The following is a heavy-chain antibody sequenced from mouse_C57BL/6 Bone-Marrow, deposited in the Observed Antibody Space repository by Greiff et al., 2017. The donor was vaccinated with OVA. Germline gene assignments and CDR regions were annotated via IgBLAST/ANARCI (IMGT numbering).Heavy chain of an antibody. CDR1: GYTFTSYW. D-gene: IGHD2-1*01. Sequence: QVQLQQPGAELVKPGASVKLSCKASGYTFTSYWMHWVKQRPGQGLEWIGMIHPNSGSTNYNEKFKSKATLTVDKSSSTAYMQLSSLTSEDSAVYYCARSPLIYYGNYFDYWGQGTTLTVSS. CDR3: ARSPLIYYGNYFDY. V-gene: IGHV1-64*01. J-gene: IGHJ2*01. CDR2: IHPNSGST.